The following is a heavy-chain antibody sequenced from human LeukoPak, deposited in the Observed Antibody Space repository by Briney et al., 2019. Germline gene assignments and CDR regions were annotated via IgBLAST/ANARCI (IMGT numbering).Heavy chain of an antibody. Sequence: GGSLRLSCAASGFTFSSYAMNWVRRAAGKGLEWVAIISYDGTNKYQADSVKGRCTISRDNSKNTLYLQMNSLRGEDTAVYYCARGSWRLVRGAASFEYWGQGTLVTVSS. D-gene: IGHD3-10*01. J-gene: IGHJ4*02. CDR3: ARGSWRLVRGAASFEY. V-gene: IGHV3-30-3*01. CDR1: GFTFSSYA. CDR2: ISYDGTNK.